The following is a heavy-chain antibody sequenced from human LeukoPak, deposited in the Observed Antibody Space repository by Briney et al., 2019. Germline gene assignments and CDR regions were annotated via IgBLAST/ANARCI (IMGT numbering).Heavy chain of an antibody. V-gene: IGHV3-11*04. Sequence: GGSLRLSCAASGFTFSDHYMSWIRQAPGKGLEWVSYISHTGTTMYYADSVKGRFTLSRDNSKNTLYLQMNSLRAEDTAVYYCARDSDYYYGSGVDYWGQGTLVTVSS. CDR2: ISHTGTTM. CDR3: ARDSDYYYGSGVDY. J-gene: IGHJ4*02. D-gene: IGHD3-10*01. CDR1: GFTFSDHY.